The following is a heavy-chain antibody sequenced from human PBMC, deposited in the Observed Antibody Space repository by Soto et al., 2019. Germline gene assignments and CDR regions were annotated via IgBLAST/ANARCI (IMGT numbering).Heavy chain of an antibody. CDR1: GGSISSSNW. V-gene: IGHV4-4*02. J-gene: IGHJ6*02. Sequence: SETLSLTCAVSGGSISSSNWWRWVRKPSGKGLEWIGEIYHSGSTNYSPSLKSRVTISVDKSKNQFSLKLSSVTAVDTAVYYCARDGSLVVVPAAIRDYYYGMDVWGQGTTVTSP. CDR3: ARDGSLVVVPAAIRDYYYGMDV. D-gene: IGHD2-2*02. CDR2: IYHSGST.